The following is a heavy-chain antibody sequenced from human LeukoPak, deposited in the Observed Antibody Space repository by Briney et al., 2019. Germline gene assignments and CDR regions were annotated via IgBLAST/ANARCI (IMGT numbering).Heavy chain of an antibody. Sequence: GASVKVSCKASGYTFTSYGVSWVRRAPGQGLEWMGWISAYNGNTNYAQRVQGRVTMTTDTSTSTAYMELRSLRSDDTAVYYCARDVDTSMAYYFDCWGQGTLVTVSS. J-gene: IGHJ4*02. CDR1: GYTFTSYG. CDR3: ARDVDTSMAYYFDC. CDR2: ISAYNGNT. V-gene: IGHV1-18*01. D-gene: IGHD5-18*01.